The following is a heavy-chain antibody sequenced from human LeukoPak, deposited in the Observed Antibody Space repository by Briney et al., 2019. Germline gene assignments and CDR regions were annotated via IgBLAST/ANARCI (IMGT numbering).Heavy chain of an antibody. D-gene: IGHD1-26*01. CDR2: IYYSGST. J-gene: IGHJ3*02. CDR1: GGSISSGGSY. Sequence: PSETLSLTCTVSGGSISSGGSYWSWIRQHPGKGLEWIGYIYYSGSTNYTPSLKSRVTISVDTSKNQFSLKLSSVTAADTAVYYCARQSSSFSGSYFAFDIWGQGTMVTVSS. CDR3: ARQSSSFSGSYFAFDI. V-gene: IGHV4-31*03.